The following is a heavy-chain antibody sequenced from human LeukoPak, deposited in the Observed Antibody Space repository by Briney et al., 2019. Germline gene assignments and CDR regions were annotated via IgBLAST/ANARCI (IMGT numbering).Heavy chain of an antibody. Sequence: GASVKVSCKASGGTFSSYAISWVRQAPGQGLEWMGRIIPIFGTANYAQKFQGRVTITTDESTSTAYMELSGLRSEDTAVYYCARVIDDFWSGPLKSKSWFDPWGQGTLVTVSS. CDR1: GGTFSSYA. V-gene: IGHV1-69*05. CDR3: ARVIDDFWSGPLKSKSWFDP. J-gene: IGHJ5*02. CDR2: IIPIFGTA. D-gene: IGHD3-3*01.